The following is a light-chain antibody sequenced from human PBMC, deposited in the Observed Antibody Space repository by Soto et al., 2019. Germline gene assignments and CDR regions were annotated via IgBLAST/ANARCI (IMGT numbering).Light chain of an antibody. J-gene: IGLJ1*01. CDR3: AAWDDSPDNYV. Sequence: QSVLTQPPSASGTPGQRVTISCSGSSSDIGRSPVNWYQQLPGTAPKLIIYSNYQRPSGVPDRFSGSKSGTSASLAISGLQSDDEADYYCAAWDDSPDNYVFGSGTKLTVL. CDR1: SSDIGRSP. CDR2: SNY. V-gene: IGLV1-44*01.